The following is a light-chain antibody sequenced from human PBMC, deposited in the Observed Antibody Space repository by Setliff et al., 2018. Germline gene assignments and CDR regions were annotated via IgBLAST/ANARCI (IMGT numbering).Light chain of an antibody. CDR3: QSYDNSLSGSGL. V-gene: IGLV1-40*01. J-gene: IGLJ1*01. CDR2: NDN. Sequence: QSVLTQPPSVSGAPGQRVTISCTGSRSNIGAGYGVHWYQQFPGTAPKLLIYNDNNRPSGVPDRFSGSKSGTSASLAITGLQAEDEADYFCQSYDNSLSGSGLFGTGTKATV. CDR1: RSNIGAGYG.